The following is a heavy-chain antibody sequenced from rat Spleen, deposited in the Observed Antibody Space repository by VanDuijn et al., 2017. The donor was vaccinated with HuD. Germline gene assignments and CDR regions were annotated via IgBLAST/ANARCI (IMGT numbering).Heavy chain of an antibody. CDR2: VSYDGGST. D-gene: IGHD1-4*01. CDR3: TTIYPGITVFDY. CDR1: GFTFSDYN. V-gene: IGHV5-20*01. Sequence: EVQLVETGGALVQPGRSLKLSCAASGFTFSDYNMAWVRQAPRKGLKWVAAVSYDGGSTYYRDSVKGRFTISRDNAKSSLYLQMDSLRSEDTATYYCTTIYPGITVFDYWGQGVMVTVSS. J-gene: IGHJ2*01.